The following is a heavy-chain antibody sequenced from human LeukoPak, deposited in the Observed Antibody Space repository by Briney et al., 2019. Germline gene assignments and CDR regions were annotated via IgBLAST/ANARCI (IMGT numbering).Heavy chain of an antibody. Sequence: GESLKISCKSSGYRFTNYWFGWVRQMPGKGLEWMGFIYPDDSDTIYSPSFQGQVTISADKSINTAYLQWSSLKASDTAMYYCARRGNSNWYFDYWGQETLVTVSS. CDR3: ARRGNSNWYFDY. CDR1: GYRFTNYW. D-gene: IGHD6-13*01. V-gene: IGHV5-51*01. J-gene: IGHJ4*02. CDR2: IYPDDSDT.